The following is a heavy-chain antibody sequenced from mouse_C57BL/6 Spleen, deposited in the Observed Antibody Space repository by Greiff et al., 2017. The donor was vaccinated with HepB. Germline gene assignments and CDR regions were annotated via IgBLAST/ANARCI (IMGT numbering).Heavy chain of an antibody. CDR1: GYTFTSYW. CDR2: IYPGSGST. V-gene: IGHV1-55*01. J-gene: IGHJ2*01. D-gene: IGHD6-1*01. Sequence: QVQLQQPGAELVKPGASVKMSCKASGYTFTSYWITWVKQRPGQGLEWIGDIYPGSGSTNYNEKFKSKATLTVDTSSSTAYMQLSSLTSEDSAVYCCERRGKLVASFDYWGQGTTLTVSS. CDR3: ERRGKLVASFDY.